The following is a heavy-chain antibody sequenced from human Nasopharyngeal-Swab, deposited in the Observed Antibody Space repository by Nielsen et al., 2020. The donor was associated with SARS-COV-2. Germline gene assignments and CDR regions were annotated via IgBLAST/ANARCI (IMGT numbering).Heavy chain of an antibody. D-gene: IGHD1-20*01. V-gene: IGHV3-74*01. CDR2: INSDGSST. Sequence: GESLKISCAASGFTFSSYWMHWVRQAPGKGLVWVSRINSDGSSTSYADSVKGRFTISRDNAKNTLYLQMNSLRAEDTAVYYCARGRYNWNVNNWFDPWGQGTLVTVSS. J-gene: IGHJ5*02. CDR1: GFTFSSYW. CDR3: ARGRYNWNVNNWFDP.